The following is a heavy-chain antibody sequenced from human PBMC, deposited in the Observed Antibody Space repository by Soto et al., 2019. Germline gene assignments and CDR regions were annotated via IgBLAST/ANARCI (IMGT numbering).Heavy chain of an antibody. Sequence: QVQLVQSGAEVKKPGASVKVSCKASGYTFSNYDINWVRQATGQGLEWMGWMNPNSGNRGYAQKFQGRVTMTKTISINTAYMELSTLRSDDSAVYYSARGLSPISVVRRITYYSGVDVWGDGTTVRVSS. CDR3: ARGLSPISVVRRITYYSGVDV. J-gene: IGHJ6*04. V-gene: IGHV1-8*01. CDR2: MNPNSGNR. CDR1: GYTFSNYD. D-gene: IGHD3-10*01.